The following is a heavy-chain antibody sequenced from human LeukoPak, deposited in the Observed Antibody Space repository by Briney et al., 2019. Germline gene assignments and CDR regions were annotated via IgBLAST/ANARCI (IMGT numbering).Heavy chain of an antibody. CDR3: ARGGKYRGGAFDT. CDR1: RYIFNTYY. Sequence: GASVKVSCKASRYIFNTYYVHWVRQAPGQGLQWMGIINPTSGRTSYAQIFQGRVTLTRDMSTSTLYMDLSSLKSEDTAMYYCARGGKYRGGAFDTWAQGTMVIVS. CDR2: INPTSGRT. D-gene: IGHD1-26*01. V-gene: IGHV1-46*02. J-gene: IGHJ3*02.